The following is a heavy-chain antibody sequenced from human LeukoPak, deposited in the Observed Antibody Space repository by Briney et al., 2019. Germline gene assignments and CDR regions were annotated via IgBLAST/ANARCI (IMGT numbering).Heavy chain of an antibody. Sequence: SETLSLTCTVSGGSISSYYWSWIRQPPGKGLEWIGHIYYSGSTNYNPSLRSRVTISVDTSKNQFSLKLSSVTAVDTAVYYCARGIVVEPAAMSWFDSWGQGTLVTVPS. CDR1: GGSISSYY. J-gene: IGHJ5*01. V-gene: IGHV4-59*08. CDR3: ARGIVVEPAAMSWFDS. CDR2: IYYSGST. D-gene: IGHD2-2*01.